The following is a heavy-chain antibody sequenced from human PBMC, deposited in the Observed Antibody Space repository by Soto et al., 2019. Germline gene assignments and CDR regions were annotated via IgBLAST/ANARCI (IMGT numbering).Heavy chain of an antibody. CDR3: ARQDRIAAAGTLGCGMDV. D-gene: IGHD6-13*01. CDR1: GFTFSSYA. V-gene: IGHV3-30-3*01. Sequence: GGSLRLSCAASGFTFSSYAMHWVRQAPGKGLEWVAVISYDGSNKYYADSVKGHVTISADKSISTAYLQWSSLKASDTAMYYCARQDRIAAAGTLGCGMDVWGQGTTVTVSS. CDR2: ISYDGSNK. J-gene: IGHJ6*02.